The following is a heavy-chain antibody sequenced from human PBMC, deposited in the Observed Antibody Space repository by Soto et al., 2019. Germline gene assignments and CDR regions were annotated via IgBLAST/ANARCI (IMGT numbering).Heavy chain of an antibody. CDR3: ASGGVYGDYGSDFDY. CDR2: IYYSGST. D-gene: IGHD4-17*01. V-gene: IGHV4-39*01. J-gene: IGHJ4*02. Sequence: PSETLSLTCTVSGGSISSSSYYWGWIRQPPGKGLEWIGSIYYSGSTYYNPSLKSRVTISVDTSKNQFSLKLSSVTAADTAVYDCASGGVYGDYGSDFDYWGQGTLVTVSS. CDR1: GGSISSSSYY.